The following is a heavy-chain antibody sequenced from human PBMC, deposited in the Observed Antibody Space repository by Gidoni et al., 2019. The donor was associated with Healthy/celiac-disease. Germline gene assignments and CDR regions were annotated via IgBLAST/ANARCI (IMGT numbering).Heavy chain of an antibody. Sequence: QVQLVQSGAEVKKPGSSVKVACKASGGTFSSDAISWVRQAPGQGREWMGGIIPIFGTANYAQKFQGRVTITADESTITAYMELSSLRSEDTAVYYCARGSGYAAGFDAFDIWGQGTMVTVSS. D-gene: IGHD5-18*01. J-gene: IGHJ3*02. CDR1: GGTFSSDA. CDR2: IIPIFGTA. CDR3: ARGSGYAAGFDAFDI. V-gene: IGHV1-69*01.